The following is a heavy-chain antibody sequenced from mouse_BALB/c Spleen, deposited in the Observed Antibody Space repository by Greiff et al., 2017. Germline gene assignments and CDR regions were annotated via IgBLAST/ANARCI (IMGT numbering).Heavy chain of an antibody. Sequence: EVQGVESGGDLVKPGGSLKLSCAASGFTFSSYGMSWVRQTPDKRLEWVATISSGGSYTYYPDSVKGRFTISRDNAKNTLYLQMSSLKSEDTAMYYCARPGATGSNYFDYWGQGTTLTVSS. D-gene: IGHD4-1*02. CDR1: GFTFSSYG. CDR2: ISSGGSYT. V-gene: IGHV5-6*01. CDR3: ARPGATGSNYFDY. J-gene: IGHJ2*01.